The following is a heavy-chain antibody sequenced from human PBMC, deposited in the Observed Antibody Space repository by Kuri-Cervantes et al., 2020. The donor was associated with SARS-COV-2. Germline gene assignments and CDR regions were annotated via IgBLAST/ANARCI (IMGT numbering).Heavy chain of an antibody. Sequence: SETLSLTCTVSGGSISSYYWSWIRQPPGKGLEWIGYIYYSGSTYYNPSLKSRLTISVDTSKNQFSLKLTSMTAADTAVYYCARGRALHSGWGYSSGWYSFEFDYWGQGTLVTGSS. J-gene: IGHJ4*02. CDR2: IYYSGST. D-gene: IGHD6-19*01. CDR1: GGSISSYY. V-gene: IGHV4-59*12. CDR3: ARGRALHSGWGYSSGWYSFEFDY.